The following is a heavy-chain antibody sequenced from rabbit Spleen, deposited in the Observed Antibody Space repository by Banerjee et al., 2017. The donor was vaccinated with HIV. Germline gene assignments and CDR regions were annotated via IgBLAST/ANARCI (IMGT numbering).Heavy chain of an antibody. CDR3: VRGASSSGYYSL. CDR1: GFALRTYG. Sequence: QLVESGGGLDKPGGSLALSCKVSGFALRTYGLSWVRQAPGKGLEWIGYIDGVFGTKYYARWVNGRFTISTHNAQNTLYLQMNSLTAADTATYFCVRGASSSGYYSLWGQGTLVTVS. CDR2: IDGVFGTK. D-gene: IGHD1-1*01. J-gene: IGHJ4*01. V-gene: IGHV1S7*01.